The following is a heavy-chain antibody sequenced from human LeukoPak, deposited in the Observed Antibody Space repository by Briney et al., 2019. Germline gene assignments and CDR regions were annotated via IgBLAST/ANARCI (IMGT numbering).Heavy chain of an antibody. J-gene: IGHJ4*02. CDR2: IKKTGSET. D-gene: IGHD2-15*01. CDR1: GFTFSNSW. Sequence: PGGSLRLSFAASGFTFSNSWMSWVRQAPGKGLEWVAYIKKTGSETYYVDSVKGRFTITRDNARNSLFLQMNSLRAEDTAVYYCAREDGYCSGGNCYSYFDSWGQGTLVTVSS. V-gene: IGHV3-7*01. CDR3: AREDGYCSGGNCYSYFDS.